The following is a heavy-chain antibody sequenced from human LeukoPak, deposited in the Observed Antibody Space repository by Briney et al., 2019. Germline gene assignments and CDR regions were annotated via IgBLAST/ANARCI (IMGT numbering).Heavy chain of an antibody. Sequence: SETLSLTCTVSGGSISSGSYYWSWIRQPAGKGLEWIGRIYTSGSTNYNPSLKSRVTISVDTSKNQFSLKLSSVTAADTAVYYCARESPQTGIAAAGTSHFDYWGQETLVTVSS. V-gene: IGHV4-61*02. J-gene: IGHJ4*02. CDR3: ARESPQTGIAAAGTSHFDY. D-gene: IGHD6-13*01. CDR1: GGSISSGSYY. CDR2: IYTSGST.